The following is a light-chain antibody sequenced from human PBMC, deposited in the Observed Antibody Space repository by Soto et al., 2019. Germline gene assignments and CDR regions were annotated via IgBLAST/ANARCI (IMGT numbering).Light chain of an antibody. J-gene: IGLJ2*01. CDR3: SSFTGSSTLT. Sequence: QSALTQPASVSGSPGQSITISCTGTSSDIGAYDYVSWYQQHPGKAPQLIIYGVSNRPSGVSNRFSGSKSGNTASLTISGLQAEDEADYYCSSFTGSSTLTLGVGTKLTVL. CDR2: GVS. CDR1: SSDIGAYDY. V-gene: IGLV2-14*01.